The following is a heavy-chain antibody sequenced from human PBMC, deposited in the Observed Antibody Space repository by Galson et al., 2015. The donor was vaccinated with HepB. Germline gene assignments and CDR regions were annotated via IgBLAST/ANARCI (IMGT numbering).Heavy chain of an antibody. CDR3: AREGRIVAATYCAY. CDR1: GVTVGSNG. Sequence: SLSLGDAASGVTVGSNGMIWVRQTPRKGLEWLAVTWNDGSNNDDADSVKGRFTISRDNLKNTLYLDMNSLRAEDTAVYYWAREGRIVAATYCAYWGQGTPVTVSA. V-gene: IGHV3-33*01. D-gene: IGHD1-26*01. CDR2: TWNDGSNN. J-gene: IGHJ4*02.